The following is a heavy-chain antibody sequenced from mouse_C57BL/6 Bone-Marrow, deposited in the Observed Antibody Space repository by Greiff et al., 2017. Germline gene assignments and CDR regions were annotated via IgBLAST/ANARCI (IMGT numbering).Heavy chain of an antibody. CDR3: TRGSYVFDY. CDR1: GYTFTSYW. V-gene: IGHV1-5*01. Sequence: VQLQQSGTVLARPGASVKMSCKTSGYTFTSYWMHWVKQRPGQGLEWIGAIYPGNSDTSYNQKFKGKAKLTAVTSASTAYMELSSLTNEDSAVYYCTRGSYVFDYWGQGTTLTVSS. J-gene: IGHJ2*01. D-gene: IGHD1-1*01. CDR2: IYPGNSDT.